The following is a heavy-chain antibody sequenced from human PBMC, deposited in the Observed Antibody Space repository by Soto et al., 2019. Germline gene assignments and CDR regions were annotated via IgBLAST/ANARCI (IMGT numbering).Heavy chain of an antibody. V-gene: IGHV1-18*01. CDR3: AKDLPGQLGFYH. CDR2: ISAYNDHT. D-gene: IGHD1-1*01. Sequence: ASVKVSCKASGYTFTSYGISWVRQAPGQGLEWMGWISAYNDHTYYADSVRGRFTIFRDNSKNTLYLQMSSLRAEDTAVYYCAKDLPGQLGFYHWGHGTLVPVSS. J-gene: IGHJ4*01. CDR1: GYTFTSYG.